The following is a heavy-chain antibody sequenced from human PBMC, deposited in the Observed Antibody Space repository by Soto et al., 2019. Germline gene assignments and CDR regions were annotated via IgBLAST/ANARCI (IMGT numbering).Heavy chain of an antibody. Sequence: RQPPGKGLEWIGYFYNSVSTNYNPSLKSQVTISGDTSKSQFPLKVTSVTAADTAVYYCARDSGAAYFDYWGQGILVTV. CDR2: FYNSVST. CDR3: ARDSGAAYFDY. D-gene: IGHD1-26*01. J-gene: IGHJ4*02. V-gene: IGHV4-59*01.